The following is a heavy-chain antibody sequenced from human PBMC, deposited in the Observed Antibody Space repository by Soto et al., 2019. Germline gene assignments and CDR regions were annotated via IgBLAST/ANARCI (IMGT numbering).Heavy chain of an antibody. D-gene: IGHD2-8*01. CDR1: GFTFSSYA. J-gene: IGHJ4*02. Sequence: QVQLVESGGGVVQPGRSLRLSCVASGFTFSSYAMRWVRQAPGKGLEWVAVISYDGSNKYYADSVKGRFTISRDNSKNTLYLQMNSLRAEDTAVYYCARAPRHCTNGVCYYLDYWGQGTLVTVSS. CDR2: ISYDGSNK. V-gene: IGHV3-30-3*01. CDR3: ARAPRHCTNGVCYYLDY.